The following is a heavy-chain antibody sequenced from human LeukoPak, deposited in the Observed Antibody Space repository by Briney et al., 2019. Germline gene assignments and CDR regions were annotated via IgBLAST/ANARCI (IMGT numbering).Heavy chain of an antibody. CDR2: ITWDGVLS. Sequence: PGGSLRLSCAASGFTFADYIMHWVRQPPGKGLEWVSLITWDGVLSYYSDSVKGRFTISRDNSKNTLYLQMNSLRAEDTAVYYCAKQVGYCSGGSCYHEFDYWGQGTLVTVSS. CDR3: AKQVGYCSGGSCYHEFDY. D-gene: IGHD2-15*01. V-gene: IGHV3-43*01. CDR1: GFTFADYI. J-gene: IGHJ4*02.